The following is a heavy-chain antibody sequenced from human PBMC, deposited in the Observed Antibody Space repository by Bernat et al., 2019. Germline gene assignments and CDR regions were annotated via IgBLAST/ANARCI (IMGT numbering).Heavy chain of an antibody. Sequence: EVQLVESGGGLVQPGGSLRLSCAASGFTFNSYAMNWVRQAPGKGLEWVSTISGSGGSTYYADSVNGRFTISRDISKNTLYLQMNSLRAEDTAVYYCAKDRPRVSGYDTEYYFDYWGQGTRVTVSS. J-gene: IGHJ4*02. CDR3: AKDRPRVSGYDTEYYFDY. CDR2: ISGSGGST. CDR1: GFTFNSYA. V-gene: IGHV3-23*04. D-gene: IGHD5-12*01.